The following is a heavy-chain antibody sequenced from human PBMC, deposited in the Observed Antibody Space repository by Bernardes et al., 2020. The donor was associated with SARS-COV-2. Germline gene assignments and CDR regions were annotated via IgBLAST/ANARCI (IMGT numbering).Heavy chain of an antibody. J-gene: IGHJ5*02. CDR1: GFTVSNNN. CDR3: ATDGESSFYARGGSA. Sequence: GGSLRLSCAAYGFTVSNNNMIWVRQAPGKGLEWVSVIYSGGRNSYADSVKGRCTISRDSSKNTLYLQMNNVRAEDTALYYCATDGESSFYARGGSAWGQGTLVTVSS. V-gene: IGHV3-53*01. D-gene: IGHD2-8*01. CDR2: IYSGGRN.